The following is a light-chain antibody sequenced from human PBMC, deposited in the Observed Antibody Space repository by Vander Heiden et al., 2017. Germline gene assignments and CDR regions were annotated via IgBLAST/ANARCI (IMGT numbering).Light chain of an antibody. Sequence: EVLMTQSPATLSVSPGERATLSCRASQSVSRHLAWYQQKPGQSPRVLLYGASTRATGIPARFSGSGSGTDFTLTINNLQSEDFAVYYCQQYHHLGYTYGQGTKLEIK. CDR2: GAS. J-gene: IGKJ2*01. V-gene: IGKV3-15*01. CDR3: QQYHHLGYT. CDR1: QSVSRH.